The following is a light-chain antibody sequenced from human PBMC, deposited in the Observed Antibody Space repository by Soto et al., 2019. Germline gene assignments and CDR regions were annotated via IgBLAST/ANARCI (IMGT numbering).Light chain of an antibody. CDR2: KAS. J-gene: IGKJ2*01. V-gene: IGKV1-5*03. Sequence: DIQMTQSPSTLSASVGDRVTITCRASQDISNWLAWYQQEPGKAPKLLMYKASTLKSGVPSRFSGSGSGTEFSLTITSLQPHDFATYYCHQYNIYPYTFXQGTKVDIK. CDR1: QDISNW. CDR3: HQYNIYPYT.